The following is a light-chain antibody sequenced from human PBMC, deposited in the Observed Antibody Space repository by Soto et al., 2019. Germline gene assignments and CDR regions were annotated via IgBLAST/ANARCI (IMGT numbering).Light chain of an antibody. CDR2: KAS. V-gene: IGKV1-5*03. J-gene: IGKJ1*01. Sequence: DIQMTQSPSTLSGSVGDRVTITCRASQTISSWLAWYQQKPGKAPKLLIYKASTLKSVVPSRFSDSGSGTEFTLTISSLQPDDFATYYCQHYNSYSEAFGQGTKVELK. CDR1: QTISSW. CDR3: QHYNSYSEA.